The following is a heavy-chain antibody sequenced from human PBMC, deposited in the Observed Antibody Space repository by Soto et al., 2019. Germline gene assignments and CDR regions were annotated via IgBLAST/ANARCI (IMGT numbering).Heavy chain of an antibody. CDR3: ARHVRLIVVVPAAIYQWYYMDV. V-gene: IGHV4-39*01. J-gene: IGHJ6*03. CDR1: GGSISSSSYY. Sequence: QLQLQESGPGLVKPSETLSLTCTVSGGSISSSSYYWGWIRQPPGKGLEWIGSIYYSGSTYYNPSLKSRVTISVDTSKHQFSRKLSSVTAADTAVYYCARHVRLIVVVPAAIYQWYYMDVWGKGTTVTVSS. D-gene: IGHD2-2*01. CDR2: IYYSGST.